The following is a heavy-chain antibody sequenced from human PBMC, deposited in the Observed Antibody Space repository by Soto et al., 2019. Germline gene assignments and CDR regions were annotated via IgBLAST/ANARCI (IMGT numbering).Heavy chain of an antibody. V-gene: IGHV1-24*01. D-gene: IGHD3-22*01. J-gene: IGHJ4*02. Sequence: ASVKVSCKVSGYTLTELSMHWVRQAPGKGLEWMGGFDPEDGETIYAQKFQGRVTMTEDTSTDTAYMELSSLRPEDTAVYYCATLGIWGGSGYSRDYWGQGTLVTVSS. CDR1: GYTLTELS. CDR2: FDPEDGET. CDR3: ATLGIWGGSGYSRDY.